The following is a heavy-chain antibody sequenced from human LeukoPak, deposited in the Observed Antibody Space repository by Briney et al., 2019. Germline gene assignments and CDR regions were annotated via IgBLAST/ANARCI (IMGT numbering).Heavy chain of an antibody. CDR3: ARVDIVVVPAAIQLWWASDY. J-gene: IGHJ4*02. Sequence: ASVKVSCKASGYTFTGYYMHWVRQAPGQGLEWMGWINPNSGGTNYAQKFQGRVTMTRDTSISTAYMELSRPRSDDTAVYYCARVDIVVVPAAIQLWWASDYWGQGTLVTVSS. CDR2: INPNSGGT. D-gene: IGHD2-2*01. CDR1: GYTFTGYY. V-gene: IGHV1-2*02.